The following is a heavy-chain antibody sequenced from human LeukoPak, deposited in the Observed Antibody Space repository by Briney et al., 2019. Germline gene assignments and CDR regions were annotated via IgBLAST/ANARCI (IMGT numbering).Heavy chain of an antibody. J-gene: IGHJ6*03. D-gene: IGHD3-10*01. V-gene: IGHV3-23*01. Sequence: PGGSLRLSCAASGFTFSSYAMRWVRQAPGKGLEWVSAVSGSGGSTYYADSVKGRFTISRDNSKNTLYLQMNSLRAEDTAVYYCAKDPGGYMDVWGKGTTVTVSS. CDR2: VSGSGGST. CDR1: GFTFSSYA. CDR3: AKDPGGYMDV.